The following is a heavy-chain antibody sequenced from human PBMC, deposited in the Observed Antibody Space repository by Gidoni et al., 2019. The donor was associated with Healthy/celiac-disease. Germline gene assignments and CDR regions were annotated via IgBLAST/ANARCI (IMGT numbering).Heavy chain of an antibody. CDR3: ARGGNSGYDWFDP. Sequence: VQLVQSGAEVKKPGSSVQLSCKASGGTFSSYALSWVRQAPGQGREWRGGIIPIVGTANYAQKFQGRVTITADESTSTAYMELSSLRSEDTAVYYCARGGNSGYDWFDPWGQGTLVTVSS. J-gene: IGHJ5*02. CDR1: GGTFSSYA. CDR2: IIPIVGTA. D-gene: IGHD5-12*01. V-gene: IGHV1-69*01.